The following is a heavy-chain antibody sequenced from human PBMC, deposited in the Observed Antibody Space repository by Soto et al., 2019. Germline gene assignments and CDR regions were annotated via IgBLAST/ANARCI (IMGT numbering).Heavy chain of an antibody. CDR3: ARTRYYYGSGVLNWFDP. Sequence: SETLSLTCTVSGGSISSSSYYWSWIRQPPGKGLEWIGYIYYSGSTNYNPSLKSRVTISVDTSKNQFSLKLSSVTAADTAVYYCARTRYYYGSGVLNWFDPWGQGTLVTVSS. D-gene: IGHD3-10*01. CDR2: IYYSGST. J-gene: IGHJ5*02. CDR1: GGSISSSSYY. V-gene: IGHV4-61*05.